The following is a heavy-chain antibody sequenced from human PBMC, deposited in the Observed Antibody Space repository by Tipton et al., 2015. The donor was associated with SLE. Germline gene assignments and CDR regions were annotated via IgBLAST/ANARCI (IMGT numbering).Heavy chain of an antibody. J-gene: IGHJ5*02. CDR3: ARGGIQLWYRWFDP. D-gene: IGHD5-18*01. V-gene: IGHV4-61*01. CDR2: IYYSGST. CDR1: GGSVSSGSYY. Sequence: TLSLTCTVSGGSVSSGSYYWSWIRQPPGKGLEWIGYIYYSGSTNYNPSLKSRVTISVDTSKNQFSLKLSSVTAADTAVYYCARGGIQLWYRWFDPWGQGTLVTVSS.